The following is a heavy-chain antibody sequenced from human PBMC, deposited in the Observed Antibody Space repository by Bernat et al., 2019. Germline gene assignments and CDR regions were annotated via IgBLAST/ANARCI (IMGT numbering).Heavy chain of an antibody. CDR1: GYTFTGNY. J-gene: IGHJ3*02. CDR3: ARVPLTGIVDAFDI. D-gene: IGHD7-27*01. Sequence: QVQLVQSGAEVKKPGASVKVSCKASGYTFTGNYIHWVRQAPGQGLEWMGWINPNTGGTDYAQKFQGWVTMTRDTSISTADMELSRLTSDDTAVYFCARVPLTGIVDAFDIWGQGTMVTVSS. V-gene: IGHV1-2*04. CDR2: INPNTGGT.